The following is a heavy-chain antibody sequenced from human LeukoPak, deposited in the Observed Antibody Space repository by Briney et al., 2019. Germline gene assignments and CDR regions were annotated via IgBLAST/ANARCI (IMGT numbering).Heavy chain of an antibody. CDR2: IYYSGST. CDR3: ARQFGGYNLYYFDY. CDR1: GGSICSASYY. V-gene: IGHV4-39*01. J-gene: IGHJ4*02. Sequence: PSETLSLTXTVSGGSICSASYYWGWIRQPPGKGLEWIGSIYYSGSTYYNPSLKSRVTISVNMSKNQFSLKLSSVTAADTAVYYCARQFGGYNLYYFDYWGQGTLVTVSS. D-gene: IGHD5-24*01.